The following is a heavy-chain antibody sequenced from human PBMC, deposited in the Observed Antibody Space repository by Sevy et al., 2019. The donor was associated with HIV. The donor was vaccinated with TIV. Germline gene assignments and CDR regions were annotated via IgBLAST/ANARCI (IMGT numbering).Heavy chain of an antibody. CDR3: ARARLGITISAEWGGGMDV. CDR2: IRYDGSNK. CDR1: GFTLSSYG. Sequence: GGSLRLSCAASGFTLSSYGMHWVRQAPGKGLEWVAVIRYDGSNKYYADSVKGRFTISRDNSKNTLYLQMNSLRAEDKAVYYCARARLGITISAEWGGGMDVWGQGTTVTVSS. V-gene: IGHV3-33*01. D-gene: IGHD3-3*01. J-gene: IGHJ6*02.